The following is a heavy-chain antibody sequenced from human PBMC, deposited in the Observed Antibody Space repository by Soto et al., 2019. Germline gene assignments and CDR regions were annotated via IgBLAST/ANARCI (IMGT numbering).Heavy chain of an antibody. CDR3: ASGPDYEGDFDD. CDR1: GGTFSNYA. D-gene: IGHD3-22*01. V-gene: IGHV1-69*05. Sequence: QVRPVQSGAEVKKPGSSVKVSCKASGGTFSNYAIGWVRQAPGQGLEWMGVIILPFGTPNYAQKFQGAVTITTDKSITTVSMDASAHRSEDTAVYYCASGPDYEGDFDDWGRGTLVTVTS. CDR2: IILPFGTP. J-gene: IGHJ4*02.